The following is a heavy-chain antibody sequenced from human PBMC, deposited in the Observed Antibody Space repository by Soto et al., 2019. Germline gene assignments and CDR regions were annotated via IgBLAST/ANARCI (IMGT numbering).Heavy chain of an antibody. CDR1: GGSISSYY. CDR3: ASTREEYYFDY. J-gene: IGHJ4*02. Sequence: QVQLQESGPGLVKPSETLSLTCTVSGGSISSYYWCWIRQPPGKGLEWIGHIYYSGSTKYNPSLKSRVTISVDTSKNQFSLKLSAVAAADTAVYYCASTREEYYFDYWGQGSLVTVSP. V-gene: IGHV4-59*08. CDR2: IYYSGST.